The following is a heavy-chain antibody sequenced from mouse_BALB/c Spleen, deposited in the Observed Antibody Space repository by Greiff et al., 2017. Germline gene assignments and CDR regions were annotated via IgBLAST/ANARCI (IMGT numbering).Heavy chain of an antibody. CDR3: ARSGDYDGRLDY. D-gene: IGHD2-4*01. J-gene: IGHJ2*01. V-gene: IGHV1-4*01. Sequence: VKLVESGAELARPGASVKMSCKASGYTFTSYTMHWVKQRPGQGLEWIGYINPSSGYTNYNQKFKDKATLTADKSSSTAYMQLSSLTSEDSAVYYCARSGDYDGRLDYWGQGTTLTVSS. CDR2: INPSSGYT. CDR1: GYTFTSYT.